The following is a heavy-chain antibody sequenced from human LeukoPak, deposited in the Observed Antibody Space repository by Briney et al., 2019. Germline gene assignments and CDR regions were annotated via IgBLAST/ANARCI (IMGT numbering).Heavy chain of an antibody. CDR3: AKELDSSDLYYLDY. CDR2: ISGSGGST. J-gene: IGHJ4*02. D-gene: IGHD6-19*01. CDR1: GFTFSNYA. Sequence: GSLRLSCAAFGFTFSNYAMSWVRQAPGKGLEWGPGISGSGGSTYYADSVKGRFTISRDNSKNTLYLQMNSLRAEDTAVYYCAKELDSSDLYYLDYWGQGTLVTVSS. V-gene: IGHV3-23*01.